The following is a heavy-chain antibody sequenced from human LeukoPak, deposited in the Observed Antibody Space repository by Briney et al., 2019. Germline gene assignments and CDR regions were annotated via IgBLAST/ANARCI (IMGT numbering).Heavy chain of an antibody. CDR1: GYTFTNYG. V-gene: IGHV1-18*01. CDR3: ARNFGELLDY. J-gene: IGHJ4*02. D-gene: IGHD3-16*01. Sequence: GASVRVSCKASGYTFTNYGVTWVRQAPGQGPEWMGWNSGYSGDTHYAQKFQGRVTMTTETSTSTAYMELRSLRSDDTAVYYRARNFGELLDYWGQGTLVTVSS. CDR2: NSGYSGDT.